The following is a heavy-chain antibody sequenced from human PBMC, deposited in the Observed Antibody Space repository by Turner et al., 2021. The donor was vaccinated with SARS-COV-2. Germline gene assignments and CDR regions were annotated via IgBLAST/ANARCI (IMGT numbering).Heavy chain of an antibody. J-gene: IGHJ5*02. D-gene: IGHD3-22*01. V-gene: IGHV1-18*01. CDR2: ISAYNGNT. CDR3: AREPFTYYYDSSGNWFDP. Sequence: QVQLVQSGAEVKKPGASVKVSCKASGYTVASYGISWVRQAPGQGLEWMGWISAYNGNTNYAQKLQGRVTMTTDTSTSTANMELRSLRSDDTAVYYCAREPFTYYYDSSGNWFDPWGQGTLVTVSS. CDR1: GYTVASYG.